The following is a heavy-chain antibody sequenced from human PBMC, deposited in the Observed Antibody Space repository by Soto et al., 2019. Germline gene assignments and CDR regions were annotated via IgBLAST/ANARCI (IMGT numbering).Heavy chain of an antibody. CDR3: AKPSQEMVTGYSPFDH. CDR2: IRDSGDYT. Sequence: EVQLLESGGGVVQPGGSLRLSCVASGFTFSDYAMSWVRQAPGKGLQWVSAIRDSGDYTYYADSVKGRFTISRDNSKSTLFLQMDSLNADDTALYYWAKPSQEMVTGYSPFDHWGQGTLVTVSS. D-gene: IGHD3-9*01. CDR1: GFTFSDYA. V-gene: IGHV3-23*01. J-gene: IGHJ4*02.